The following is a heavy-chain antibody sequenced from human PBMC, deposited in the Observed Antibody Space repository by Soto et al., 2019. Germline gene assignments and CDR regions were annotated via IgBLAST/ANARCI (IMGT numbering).Heavy chain of an antibody. CDR3: ARAYTAMVTFVDY. CDR1: GYTFTSYY. CDR2: INPNSGGT. Sequence: GASVKVSCKASGYTFTSYYIHWVRQAPGQGLEWMGWINPNSGGTNYAQKFQGRVTMTRGTSISTAYMELSRLRSDDTAVYYCARAYTAMVTFVDYWGQGTLVTVSS. V-gene: IGHV1-2*02. J-gene: IGHJ4*02. D-gene: IGHD5-18*01.